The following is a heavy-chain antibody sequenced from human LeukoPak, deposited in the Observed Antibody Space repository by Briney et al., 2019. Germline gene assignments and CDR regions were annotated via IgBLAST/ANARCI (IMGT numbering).Heavy chain of an antibody. CDR1: GFTFSSYG. D-gene: IGHD1-26*01. Sequence: PGESLRLSCAASGFTFSSYGMHWVRQAPGKGLEWVAVIWYGGSNKYYADSVKGRFTISRDNSKNTLYLQMNSLRAEDTAVYYCAKGPGGSYLGVLDYWGQGTLVTVSS. CDR3: AKGPGGSYLGVLDY. V-gene: IGHV3-30*02. J-gene: IGHJ4*02. CDR2: IWYGGSNK.